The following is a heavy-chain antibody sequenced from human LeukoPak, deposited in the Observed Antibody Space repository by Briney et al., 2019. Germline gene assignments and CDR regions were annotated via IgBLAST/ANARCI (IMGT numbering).Heavy chain of an antibody. D-gene: IGHD5-18*01. CDR1: GYTFTSYG. J-gene: IGHJ5*02. CDR2: ISAYNGNT. CDR3: AREGYSYGFQNWFDP. Sequence: GASVKVSCKASGYTFTSYGISWVRQAPGQGLEWMGWISAYNGNTNYAQKLQGRVTMTTDTSTSTAYMELRSLRSDDTAVYYCAREGYSYGFQNWFDPWGQGTLVTVSS. V-gene: IGHV1-18*01.